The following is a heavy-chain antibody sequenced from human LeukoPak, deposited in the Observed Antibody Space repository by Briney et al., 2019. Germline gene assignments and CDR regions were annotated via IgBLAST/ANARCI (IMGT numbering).Heavy chain of an antibody. J-gene: IGHJ4*02. V-gene: IGHV3-23*01. Sequence: GGSLRLSCAASGFTFSSYAMSWVRQAPGKGLEWVSAISGSGGSAYYADSVKGRFTISRDNSKNTLYLQMNSLRAEDTAVYYCAKVGRGYSYGSNDYWGQGTLVTVSS. CDR3: AKVGRGYSYGSNDY. CDR1: GFTFSSYA. D-gene: IGHD5-18*01. CDR2: ISGSGGSA.